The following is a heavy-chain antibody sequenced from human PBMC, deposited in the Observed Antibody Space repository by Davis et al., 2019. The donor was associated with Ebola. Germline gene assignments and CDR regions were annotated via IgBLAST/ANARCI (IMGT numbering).Heavy chain of an antibody. CDR1: GYTFTTYA. D-gene: IGHD3-16*01. Sequence: ASVKVSCKASGYTFTTYALHWVRQAPGQSLEWMGWMNAGNGDTKYSEKFQGRVTITRDTSASTAYMELSGLRSEDTAVYYFGGDREGLGGWLDSGGKETL. J-gene: IGHJ5*01. V-gene: IGHV1-3*01. CDR3: GGDREGLGGWLDS. CDR2: MNAGNGDT.